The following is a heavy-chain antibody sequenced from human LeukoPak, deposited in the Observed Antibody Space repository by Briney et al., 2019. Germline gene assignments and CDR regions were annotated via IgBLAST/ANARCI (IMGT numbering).Heavy chain of an antibody. Sequence: PSETLSLTCTVSGGSISSYYWSWIRQPVGKGLEWIGRIYTSGSTNYNPSLKSRVTMSVDTSKNQFSLKLSSVTAADTAVYYCARDGCSSTSCDAHYYYYYMDVWGKGTTVTVSS. CDR1: GGSISSYY. V-gene: IGHV4-4*07. J-gene: IGHJ6*03. D-gene: IGHD2-2*01. CDR3: ARDGCSSTSCDAHYYYYYMDV. CDR2: IYTSGST.